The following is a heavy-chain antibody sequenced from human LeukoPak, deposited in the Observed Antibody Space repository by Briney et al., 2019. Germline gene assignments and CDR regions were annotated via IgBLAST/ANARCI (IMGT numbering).Heavy chain of an antibody. V-gene: IGHV3-23*01. CDR3: AIMHGYYDGSGYWVQ. D-gene: IGHD3-22*01. CDR2: ITPNADRT. CDR1: GFTFGSYG. Sequence: GGSLRLSCAASGFTFGSYGMSWVRQAPGKGLEWVSFITPNADRTSYADSVEGRLTISRDKPRNTLYMQMNSLRDEDTAIYYCAIMHGYYDGSGYWVQWGQGTLVTVSS. J-gene: IGHJ1*01.